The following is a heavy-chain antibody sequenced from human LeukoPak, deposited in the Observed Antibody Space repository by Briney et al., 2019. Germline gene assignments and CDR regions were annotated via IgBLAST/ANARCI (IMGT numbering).Heavy chain of an antibody. CDR1: GFTFSSYG. J-gene: IGHJ6*03. Sequence: GGSLRLSCVASGFTFSSYGVTWVRQAPGKGLEWVANINQDASEKYYVDSVKGRFTISRDNAESSLFLQMNSLRAEDTATYYCAREVRTTLYHYSYMDVWGKGITVTVSS. CDR2: INQDASEK. D-gene: IGHD1-7*01. CDR3: AREVRTTLYHYSYMDV. V-gene: IGHV3-7*01.